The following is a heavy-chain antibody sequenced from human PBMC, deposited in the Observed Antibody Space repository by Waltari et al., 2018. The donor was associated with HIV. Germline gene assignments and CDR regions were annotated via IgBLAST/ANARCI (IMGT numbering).Heavy chain of an antibody. CDR3: ARDGCGGGNCNPDY. Sequence: QVQLVQSGSELKKPGASVKVSCKASGYTFTRFAMEWCRQAPGQGLEWMGWINTNTVNPTYAQGFTGRFVFSLDTSVSTAYLQISSLKAEDTAVYYCARDGCGGGNCNPDYWGQGTLVTVSS. CDR2: INTNTVNP. D-gene: IGHD2-15*01. CDR1: GYTFTRFA. V-gene: IGHV7-4-1*02. J-gene: IGHJ4*02.